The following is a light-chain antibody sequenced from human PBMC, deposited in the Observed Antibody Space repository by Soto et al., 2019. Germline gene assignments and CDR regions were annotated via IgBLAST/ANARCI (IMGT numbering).Light chain of an antibody. CDR1: STDGGSHKL. V-gene: IGLV2-23*01. Sequence: QSALTQPASVSGSPGQSITISCTGTSTDGGSHKLVSWYQQYPGNAPKLIIFEAYKRPSGVSNRFSGSKSGSTASLTISGLQAEDEADYYCCSNAVGSTYVFGTGTKVTVL. J-gene: IGLJ1*01. CDR3: CSNAVGSTYV. CDR2: EAY.